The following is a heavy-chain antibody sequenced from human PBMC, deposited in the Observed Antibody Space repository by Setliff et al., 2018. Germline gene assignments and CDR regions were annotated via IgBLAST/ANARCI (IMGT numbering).Heavy chain of an antibody. D-gene: IGHD3-10*01. CDR2: IYPGDSEA. Sequence: GESLKISCKGSGYSFTSYWIGWVRQMPGKGLGWMGIIYPGDSEARYSPSFQGQITMSADTASNTAYLEWRSLKASDTALYYCARLPSTGSGFFQHWGRGTLVTVSS. CDR1: GYSFTSYW. J-gene: IGHJ1*01. CDR3: ARLPSTGSGFFQH. V-gene: IGHV5-51*01.